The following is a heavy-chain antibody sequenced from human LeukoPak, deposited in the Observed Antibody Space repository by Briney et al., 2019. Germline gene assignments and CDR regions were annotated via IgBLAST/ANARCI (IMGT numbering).Heavy chain of an antibody. CDR3: ATLSPAGTSY. Sequence: SETLSLTCTVSGGSISSSSYYWGWIRQPPGKGLEWIGSIYYSGSTYYNPSLKSRVTISVDTSKNQFSLKLSSVTAADTAVYYCATLSPAGTSYWGQGTLVTVSS. CDR2: IYYSGST. CDR1: GGSISSSSYY. D-gene: IGHD6-13*01. V-gene: IGHV4-39*01. J-gene: IGHJ4*02.